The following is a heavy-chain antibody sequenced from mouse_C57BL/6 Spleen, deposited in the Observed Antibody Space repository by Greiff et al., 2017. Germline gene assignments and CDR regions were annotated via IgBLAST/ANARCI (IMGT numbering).Heavy chain of an antibody. CDR3: TEGLGPWFAY. V-gene: IGHV6-3*01. CDR2: IRLKSDNYAT. D-gene: IGHD4-1*01. CDR1: GFTFSNYW. Sequence: EVKVEESGGGLVQPGGSMKLSCVASGFTFSNYWMNWVRQSPEKGLEWVAQIRLKSDNYATHYAESVKGRFTISRDDSKSSVYLQMNNLRAEDTGIYYCTEGLGPWFAYWGQGTLVTVSA. J-gene: IGHJ3*01.